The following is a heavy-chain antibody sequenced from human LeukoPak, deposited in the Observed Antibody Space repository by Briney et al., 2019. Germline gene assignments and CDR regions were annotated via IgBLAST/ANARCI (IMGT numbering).Heavy chain of an antibody. CDR2: ISSSSSYI. Sequence: GGSLRLSCAASGFSFSNFGMHWVRQAPGKGLEWVSSISSSSSYIYYADSVKGRFTISRDNAKNSLYLQMNSLRAEDTAVYYCARDLGLGYCSSTSCYADFYYYYGMDVWGQGTTVTVSS. J-gene: IGHJ6*02. CDR1: GFSFSNFG. V-gene: IGHV3-21*01. D-gene: IGHD2-2*01. CDR3: ARDLGLGYCSSTSCYADFYYYYGMDV.